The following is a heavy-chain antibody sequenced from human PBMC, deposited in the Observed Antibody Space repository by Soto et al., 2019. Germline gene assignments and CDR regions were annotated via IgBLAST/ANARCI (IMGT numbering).Heavy chain of an antibody. CDR3: STSVNSAMAFDY. D-gene: IGHD5-18*01. CDR1: GYTFTHYY. CDR2: INPNGGIT. J-gene: IGHJ4*02. V-gene: IGHV1-46*01. Sequence: QVQLVQSGAEVKKPGASVRVSCKASGYTFTHYYIHWVRQAPGQGLEWMGIINPNGGITTYAQKFRAGFSMTRDTATSTVYLELSSLRSEDSAVYLCSTSVNSAMAFDYWGQGTLVTVSS.